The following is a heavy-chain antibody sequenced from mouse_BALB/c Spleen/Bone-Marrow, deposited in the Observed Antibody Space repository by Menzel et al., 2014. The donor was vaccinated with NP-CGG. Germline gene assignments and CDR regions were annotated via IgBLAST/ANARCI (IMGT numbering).Heavy chain of an antibody. V-gene: IGHV1-18*01. CDR1: GYTFTECT. Sequence: EVQLQQSGPEVVKPGASVKISCKTSGYTFTECTMHWVKQSHGKSLEWIGGINPNNGGTTYNQKFKGKATLTVAKSSNTAYMELRSLTSDDSAVYYCARSYGYESSWFAYWGQGTLVTVSA. J-gene: IGHJ3*01. D-gene: IGHD2-2*01. CDR2: INPNNGGT. CDR3: ARSYGYESSWFAY.